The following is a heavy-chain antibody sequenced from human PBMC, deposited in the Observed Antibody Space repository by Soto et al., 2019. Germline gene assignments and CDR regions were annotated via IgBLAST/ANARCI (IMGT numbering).Heavy chain of an antibody. CDR1: GGTFNVYT. J-gene: IGHJ3*02. D-gene: IGHD6-13*01. CDR2: IIPMLAIT. V-gene: IGHV1-69*02. CDR3: ALGSWSGETFEI. Sequence: QVQLVQSGAEVKKPGSSVKVSCKASGGTFNVYTIIWVRQAPGQGLEWMGRIIPMLAITNYAQRFQGRVTLTADTSTPPAYMELSSQASADAAVYYCALGSWSGETFEIWGQGTLVTVSS.